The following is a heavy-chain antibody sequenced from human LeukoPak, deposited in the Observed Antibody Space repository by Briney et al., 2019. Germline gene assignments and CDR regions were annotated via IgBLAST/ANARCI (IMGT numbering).Heavy chain of an antibody. V-gene: IGHV3-9*01. CDR1: GFTFDDYA. CDR3: AKDMREYCGGDCYPTFDY. CDR2: ISWNSGSI. Sequence: GGSLRLSCAASGFTFDDYAMHWVRQAPGKGLEWVSDISWNSGSIGYADSVKGRFTISRDNAKNSLYLQMNSLRAEDTALYYCAKDMREYCGGDCYPTFDYWGQGTLVTVSS. J-gene: IGHJ4*02. D-gene: IGHD2-21*02.